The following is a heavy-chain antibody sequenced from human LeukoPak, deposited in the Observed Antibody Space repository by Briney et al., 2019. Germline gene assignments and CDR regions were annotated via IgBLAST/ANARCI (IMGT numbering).Heavy chain of an antibody. V-gene: IGHV1-18*01. D-gene: IGHD3-22*01. Sequence: GASVKVSCKASGYTFTSYGISWVRQAPGQGLEWMGWISAYNGNTNYAQKLQGRVTMTTDTSTSTAYMELRSLRSDDTAVYYCARASYYYDSSGRPLGSHDYWGQGTLVTVSS. CDR1: GYTFTSYG. CDR2: ISAYNGNT. CDR3: ARASYYYDSSGRPLGSHDY. J-gene: IGHJ4*02.